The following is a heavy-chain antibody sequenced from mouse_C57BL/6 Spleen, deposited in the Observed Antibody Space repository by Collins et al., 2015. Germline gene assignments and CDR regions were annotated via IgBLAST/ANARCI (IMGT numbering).Heavy chain of an antibody. CDR1: GYTFTSYV. Sequence: EVQLQQSGPELVKPGASVKMSCKASGYTFTSYVMHWVKQKPGQGLEWIGYINPYNDGTKYNEKFKGKATLTSDKSSSTAYMELSSLTSEDSAVYYCARGREWYGGAYWGQGTLVTVSA. J-gene: IGHJ3*01. D-gene: IGHD2-1*01. CDR2: INPYNDGT. CDR3: ARGREWYGGAY. V-gene: IGHV1-14*01.